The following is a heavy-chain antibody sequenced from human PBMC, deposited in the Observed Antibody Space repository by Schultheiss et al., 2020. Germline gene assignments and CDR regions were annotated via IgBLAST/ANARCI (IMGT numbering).Heavy chain of an antibody. J-gene: IGHJ4*02. Sequence: SVKVSCKASGGTFSSYAISWVRQAPGQGLEWMGGIIPIFGTANYAQKFQGRVTITADKSTSTAYMELSSLRSEDTAVYYCARDRLGGGSYAFDYWGQGTLVTGSS. V-gene: IGHV1-69*06. CDR3: ARDRLGGGSYAFDY. D-gene: IGHD1-26*01. CDR1: GGTFSSYA. CDR2: IIPIFGTA.